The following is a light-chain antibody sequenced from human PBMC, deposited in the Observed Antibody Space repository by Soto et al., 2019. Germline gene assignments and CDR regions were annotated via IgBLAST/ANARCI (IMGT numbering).Light chain of an antibody. J-gene: IGKJ1*01. CDR1: QGIGST. CDR3: QQRSNWPRT. V-gene: IGKV3-11*01. Sequence: EIVMPQSPATLSVSPGEGATLSCRASQGIGSTLAWYQQKPGQTPRLLIYDTSIRATGVPARFSGSGSGTDFTLTISSLEPEDFAVYYCQQRSNWPRTFGQGTKVDIK. CDR2: DTS.